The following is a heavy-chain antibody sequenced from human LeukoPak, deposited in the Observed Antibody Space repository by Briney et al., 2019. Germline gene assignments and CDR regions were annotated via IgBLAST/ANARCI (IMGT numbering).Heavy chain of an antibody. CDR1: GGSISSYY. CDR2: IYYSGST. D-gene: IGHD3-10*01. J-gene: IGHJ6*02. Sequence: SETLSLTCTVSGGSISSYYWSWIRQPPGKGLEWIGYIYYSGSTNYNPPLKSRVTISVDTSKNQFSLKLSSVTAADTAVYYCARGVVRGVTLYYYYGMDVWGQGTTVTVSS. V-gene: IGHV4-59*01. CDR3: ARGVVRGVTLYYYYGMDV.